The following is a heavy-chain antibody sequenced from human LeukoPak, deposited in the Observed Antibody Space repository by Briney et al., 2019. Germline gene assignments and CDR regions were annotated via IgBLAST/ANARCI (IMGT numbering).Heavy chain of an antibody. CDR2: IYYSGST. Sequence: SETLSLTCAVYGGSFSSYYWSWIRQPPGKGLEWIGYIYYSGSTNYNPSLKSRVTISVDTSKNQFSLKLSSVTAADTAVYYCARGAGYRDAFDIWGQGTMVTVSS. CDR3: ARGAGYRDAFDI. J-gene: IGHJ3*02. D-gene: IGHD6-13*01. V-gene: IGHV4-59*01. CDR1: GGSFSSYY.